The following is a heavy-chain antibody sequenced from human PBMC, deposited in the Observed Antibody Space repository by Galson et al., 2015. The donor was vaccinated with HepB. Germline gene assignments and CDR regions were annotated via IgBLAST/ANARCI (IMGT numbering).Heavy chain of an antibody. Sequence: SLRLSCAASGFTFSSYSMNWVRQAPGKGLEWVSSISSSSSYIYYADSVKGRFTISRDNAKNSLYLQMNSLRAEDTAVYYCARVGSGWYPFDYWGQGTLVTVSS. V-gene: IGHV3-21*01. CDR1: GFTFSSYS. D-gene: IGHD6-19*01. CDR2: ISSSSSYI. J-gene: IGHJ4*02. CDR3: ARVGSGWYPFDY.